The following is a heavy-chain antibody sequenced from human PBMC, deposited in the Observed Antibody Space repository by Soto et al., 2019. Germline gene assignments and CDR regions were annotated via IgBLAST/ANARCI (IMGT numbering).Heavy chain of an antibody. CDR1: GFTFSSYW. CDR3: ASEGLHSSSWSGNYYYGMDV. J-gene: IGHJ6*02. V-gene: IGHV3-7*05. CDR2: IKQDGSEK. Sequence: GGSLRLSCAASGFTFSSYWMSWVRQAPGKGLEWVANIKQDGSEKYYVDSVKGRFTISRDNAKNSLYLQMNSLRAEDTAVYYCASEGLHSSSWSGNYYYGMDVWGQGTTVTVSS. D-gene: IGHD6-13*01.